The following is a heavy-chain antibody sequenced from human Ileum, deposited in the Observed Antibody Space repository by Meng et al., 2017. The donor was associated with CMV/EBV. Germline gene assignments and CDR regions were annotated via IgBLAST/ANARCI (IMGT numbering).Heavy chain of an antibody. Sequence: SGYTFTNFWIGWVRQMSGKGLEWMGVIYPGDSDTRYSPSFQGRVTLSVDKSVNTAYLRLDSLKASDSAMYFCARYPKDYDYYFFDSWGQGTLVTVSS. CDR2: IYPGDSDT. CDR3: ARYPKDYDYYFFDS. V-gene: IGHV5-51*01. D-gene: IGHD5-12*01. CDR1: GYTFTNFW. J-gene: IGHJ4*02.